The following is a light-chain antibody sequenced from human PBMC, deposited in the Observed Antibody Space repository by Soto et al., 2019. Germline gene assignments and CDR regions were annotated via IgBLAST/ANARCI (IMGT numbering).Light chain of an antibody. CDR1: QSVSIH. CDR3: QQYSNCPPIT. V-gene: IGKV3-15*01. Sequence: ETVMTQSPGTLSVSLGERATLSCRASQSVSIHLAWYQQKPGQAPRLLIYDTSTRATGIPARFSGSGSGTEFTLTISSLQSEDFAVYYCQQYSNCPPITFGQGTRLEIK. J-gene: IGKJ5*01. CDR2: DTS.